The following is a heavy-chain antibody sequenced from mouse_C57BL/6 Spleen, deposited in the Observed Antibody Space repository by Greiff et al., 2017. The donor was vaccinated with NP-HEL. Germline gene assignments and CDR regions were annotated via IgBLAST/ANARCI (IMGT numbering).Heavy chain of an antibody. V-gene: IGHV1-64*01. CDR1: GYTFTSYW. CDR2: IHPNSGST. J-gene: IGHJ3*01. Sequence: QVQLQQSGAELVKPGASVKLSCKASGYTFTSYWMHWVKQRPGQGLEWIGMIHPNSGSTNYNEKFKSKATLTVDKSSSTAYMQLSSLTSEDSAVYYCASNYYGSSYLFAYWGQGTLVTVSA. CDR3: ASNYYGSSYLFAY. D-gene: IGHD1-1*01.